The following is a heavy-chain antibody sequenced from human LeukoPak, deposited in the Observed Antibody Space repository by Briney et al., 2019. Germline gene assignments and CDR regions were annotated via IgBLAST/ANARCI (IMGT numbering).Heavy chain of an antibody. CDR2: ISYSGSS. J-gene: IGHJ6*03. CDR1: GGSISSYY. V-gene: IGHV4-59*01. CDR3: ARGVFTVTTRGDYHYYMDV. D-gene: IGHD4-17*01. Sequence: SETLSLTCTVSGGSISSYYWSWIRQPPGKGLEWIGHISYSGSSDYNPSLKSRLSISLDTSRNQFSLNLGSVTAADTAVYYRARGVFTVTTRGDYHYYMDVWGRGTTVTVSS.